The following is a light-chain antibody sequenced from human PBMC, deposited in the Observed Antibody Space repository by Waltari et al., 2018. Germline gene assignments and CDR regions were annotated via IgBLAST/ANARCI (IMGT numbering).Light chain of an antibody. CDR2: ESS. J-gene: IGKJ1*01. Sequence: EIVLTQSPSTLSLSPGERATLSCRSSQSIGSYLGWYQQNPGQAPRLLIYESSNRVTGISGRFSGSGAGTDFTLTINNVQPEDFAVYDCQQRSEWTRTFGQGTKVDLK. V-gene: IGKV3-11*01. CDR1: QSIGSY. CDR3: QQRSEWTRT.